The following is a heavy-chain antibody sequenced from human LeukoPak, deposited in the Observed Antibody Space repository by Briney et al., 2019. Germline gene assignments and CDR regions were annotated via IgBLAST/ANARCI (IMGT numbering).Heavy chain of an antibody. D-gene: IGHD3-9*01. J-gene: IGHJ5*02. CDR1: GFTFSSYA. V-gene: IGHV3-30-3*01. CDR2: ISYDGSNK. Sequence: PGGSLRLSCAASGFTFSSYAMHWVRQAPGKGLEWVAVISYDGSNKYYADSVKGRFTISRDNSKNTLCLQMNSLRAEDTAVYYCARPALLYDILTSLFDPWGQGTLVTVSS. CDR3: ARPALLYDILTSLFDP.